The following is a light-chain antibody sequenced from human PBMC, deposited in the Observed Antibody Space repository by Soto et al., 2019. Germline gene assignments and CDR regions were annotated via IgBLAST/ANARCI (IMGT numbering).Light chain of an antibody. CDR1: SSNIGSNT. CDR3: AAWDDSLNVV. V-gene: IGLV1-44*01. J-gene: IGLJ2*01. Sequence: QSVLTQPPSASGTPGQRVTISCSGSSSNIGSNTVNWYQQLPGTAPKLLSYSNNQRTSGVPDRFSGSKSGTSASLAISGLQSEDEADYYCAAWDDSLNVVFGGGTKLTVL. CDR2: SNN.